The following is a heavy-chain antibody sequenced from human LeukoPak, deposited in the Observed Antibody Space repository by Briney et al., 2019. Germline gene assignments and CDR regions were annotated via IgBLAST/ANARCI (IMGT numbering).Heavy chain of an antibody. Sequence: PSGTLSLTCTVSGDSINSLDLWSWVRQPPGKGLEWIGEMYLSGTTHSNPSVKSRVTISVDTSKNQFSLKLSSVTAADTAVYYCARVRRIAVAGTLFDYWGQGTLVTVSS. CDR3: ARVRRIAVAGTLFDY. CDR1: GDSINSLDL. V-gene: IGHV4-4*02. J-gene: IGHJ4*02. D-gene: IGHD6-19*01. CDR2: MYLSGTT.